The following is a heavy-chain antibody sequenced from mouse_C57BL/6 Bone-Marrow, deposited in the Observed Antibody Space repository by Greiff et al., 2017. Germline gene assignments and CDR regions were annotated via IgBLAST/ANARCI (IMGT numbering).Heavy chain of an antibody. Sequence: QVQLQQPGAELVKPGASVKMSCKASGFTFTSYWITWVKQRPGQGLEWTGDIYPGSGSTNYNEKFKSKATLTVDTSSSTAYMQLSSLTSEDSAVYYCARFNWEGWYFDVWGTGTTVTVSS. CDR2: IYPGSGST. D-gene: IGHD4-1*01. CDR3: ARFNWEGWYFDV. CDR1: GFTFTSYW. J-gene: IGHJ1*03. V-gene: IGHV1-55*01.